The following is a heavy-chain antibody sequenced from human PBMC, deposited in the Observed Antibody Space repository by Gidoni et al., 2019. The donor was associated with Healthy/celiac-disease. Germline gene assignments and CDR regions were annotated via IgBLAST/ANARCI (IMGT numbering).Heavy chain of an antibody. Sequence: EVQLVESGGGLVQPGGSLRLSCAASGFTFSSYEMNWVRQAPGKGLEWVSYISSSGSTIYYADSVKGRFTISRDNAKNSLYLQMNSLRAEDTAVYYCARATLRGDPVGDYWGQGTLVTVSS. J-gene: IGHJ4*02. CDR1: GFTFSSYE. CDR3: ARATLRGDPVGDY. D-gene: IGHD4-17*01. V-gene: IGHV3-48*03. CDR2: ISSSGSTI.